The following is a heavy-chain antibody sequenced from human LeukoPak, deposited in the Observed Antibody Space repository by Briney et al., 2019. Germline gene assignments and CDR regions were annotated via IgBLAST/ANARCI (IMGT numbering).Heavy chain of an antibody. Sequence: GGSLRLSCAASGFTYSSYSRNWVRQAPAKGLEWVSSLSGSSSYIYYADSVKGRFTISRDNAKNSLYLQLNGLRAEDTAVYYCATPLDYSDTSGYHQGGDWGQGTLVTVSS. CDR3: ATPLDYSDTSGYHQGGD. CDR1: GFTYSSYS. CDR2: LSGSSSYI. V-gene: IGHV3-21*04. D-gene: IGHD3-22*01. J-gene: IGHJ4*02.